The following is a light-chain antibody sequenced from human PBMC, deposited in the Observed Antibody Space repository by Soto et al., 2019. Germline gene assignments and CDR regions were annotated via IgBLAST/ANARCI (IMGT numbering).Light chain of an antibody. CDR2: GVS. CDR1: NSDFVVYNY. J-gene: IGLJ1*01. CDR3: SSHTLSRALQV. V-gene: IGLV2-14*01. Sequence: QSALTQPRSVSGSPGQSVTISCTGTNSDFVVYNYVSWYQQHPGKAPKLMLYGVSKRPSGVSNRFSGSKSGNTASLTISGLQAEDEADYYCSSHTLSRALQVFGTGTKVTVL.